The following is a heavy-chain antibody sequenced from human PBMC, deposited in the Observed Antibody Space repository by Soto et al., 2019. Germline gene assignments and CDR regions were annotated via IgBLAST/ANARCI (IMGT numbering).Heavy chain of an antibody. V-gene: IGHV3-9*01. CDR3: AKDNGSGSYYYDY. Sequence: DVQLVESGGGLVQPGRSLRLSCAASGFTFDDYAMHWVRQAPGKGLEWVSGISWNSGSIGYADSVKGRFTISRDNAKNSLYLQMNSLRAEDTALYYCAKDNGSGSYYYDYWGQGTLVTVSS. J-gene: IGHJ4*02. CDR2: ISWNSGSI. D-gene: IGHD3-10*01. CDR1: GFTFDDYA.